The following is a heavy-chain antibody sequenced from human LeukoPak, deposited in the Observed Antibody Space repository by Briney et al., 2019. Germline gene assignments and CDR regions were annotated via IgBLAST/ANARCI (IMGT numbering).Heavy chain of an antibody. CDR3: ARANLDIVVVPAAGFDP. Sequence: GASVKASCKASGYTFTSYGISWVRQAPGQGLEWMGWISAYNGNTNYAQKLQGRVTMTTDTSTSTAYMELRSLRSDDTAVYYCARANLDIVVVPAAGFDPWGQGTLVTVSS. V-gene: IGHV1-18*01. J-gene: IGHJ5*02. CDR1: GYTFTSYG. D-gene: IGHD2-2*03. CDR2: ISAYNGNT.